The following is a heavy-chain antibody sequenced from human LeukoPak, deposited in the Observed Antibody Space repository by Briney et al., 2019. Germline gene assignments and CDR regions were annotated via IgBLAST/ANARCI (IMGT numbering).Heavy chain of an antibody. J-gene: IGHJ4*02. V-gene: IGHV3-23*01. CDR2: ISGSGGST. CDR1: GFTFSSYA. D-gene: IGHD2-21*02. CDR3: AKDQRYSSGGDRNARLFDY. Sequence: PGGSLRLSCAASGFTFSSYAMSWVRQAPGKGLEWVSAISGSGGSTYYADSVKGRFTISRDNSKNTLYLQMNSLRAEDTAVYYCAKDQRYSSGGDRNARLFDYWGQGTLVTVSS.